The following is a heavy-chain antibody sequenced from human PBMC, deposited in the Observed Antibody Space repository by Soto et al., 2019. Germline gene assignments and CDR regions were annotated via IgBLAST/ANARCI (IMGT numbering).Heavy chain of an antibody. D-gene: IGHD5-12*01. V-gene: IGHV3-30*03. CDR2: ISYDGSNK. CDR3: ALRPDGFSKYYFDY. Sequence: GGSLRLSCAASGFTFSSYGMHWVRQAPGKGLEWVAVISYDGSNKYYADSVKGRFTISRDNSKNTLYLQMNSLRAEDTAVYYCALRPDGFSKYYFDYWGQGTLVTVSS. J-gene: IGHJ4*02. CDR1: GFTFSSYG.